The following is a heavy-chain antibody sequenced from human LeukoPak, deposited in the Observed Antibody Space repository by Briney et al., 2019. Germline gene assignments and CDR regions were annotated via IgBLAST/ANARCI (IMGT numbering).Heavy chain of an antibody. J-gene: IGHJ6*03. CDR2: ISSSSSTI. D-gene: IGHD1-7*01. Sequence: PGGSLRLSCAASGFTFSSYSMNWVRQAPGKGLEWVSYISSSSSTIYYADSVKGRFTISRDNAKNSLYLQMNSLRAEDTAVYYCARPDITGTTRVYYYMDVWGKGTTVTVSS. V-gene: IGHV3-48*01. CDR3: ARPDITGTTRVYYYMDV. CDR1: GFTFSSYS.